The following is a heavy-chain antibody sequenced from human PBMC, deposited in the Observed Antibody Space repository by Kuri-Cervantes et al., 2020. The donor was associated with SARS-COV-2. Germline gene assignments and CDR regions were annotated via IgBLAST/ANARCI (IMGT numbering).Heavy chain of an antibody. D-gene: IGHD3-3*01. CDR3: AKYPGGSIFGVGYGMDV. V-gene: IGHV3-23*01. CDR2: ISASGDST. Sequence: GESLKISCAASGFTFSSYAMSWVRQAPGKGLEWVSTISASGDSTYYADSVKGRFTISRDNSKNTLYLQMNSLRAEDTAVYYCAKYPGGSIFGVGYGMDVWGQGTTVTVSS. J-gene: IGHJ6*02. CDR1: GFTFSSYA.